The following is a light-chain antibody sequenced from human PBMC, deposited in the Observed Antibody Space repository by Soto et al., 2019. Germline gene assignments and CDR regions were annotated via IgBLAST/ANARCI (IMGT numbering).Light chain of an antibody. J-gene: IGKJ2*01. CDR2: KAS. Sequence: DLQMTQSPSTLSASVGDRVTITCRASQSISSWLAWYQLKPGKAPKLLIYKASNLQSGVPSRFSGSGSGTEFTLTISSLQPDDFATYYCQQYNTYSTFGQGTKLEIK. CDR1: QSISSW. V-gene: IGKV1-5*03. CDR3: QQYNTYST.